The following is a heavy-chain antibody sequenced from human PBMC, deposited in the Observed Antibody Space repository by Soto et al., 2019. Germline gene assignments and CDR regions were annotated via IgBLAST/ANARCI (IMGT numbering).Heavy chain of an antibody. CDR2: IYYSGST. CDR3: ARQGIAARPHYFDY. V-gene: IGHV4-59*08. J-gene: IGHJ4*02. D-gene: IGHD6-6*01. Sequence: SETLSLTCTVSGGSISSYYWSWIRQPPGKGLEWIGYIYYSGSTNYNPSLKSRVTISVDTSKNQFSLKLSSGTAADTAVYYCARQGIAARPHYFDYWGQGTLVTVSS. CDR1: GGSISSYY.